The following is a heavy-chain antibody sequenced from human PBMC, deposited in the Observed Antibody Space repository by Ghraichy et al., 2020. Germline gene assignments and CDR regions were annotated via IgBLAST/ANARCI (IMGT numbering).Heavy chain of an antibody. J-gene: IGHJ5*02. CDR3: ARHRDYGDFTGRDWFDP. CDR1: GGSISSYY. V-gene: IGHV4-59*08. CDR2: IYYSGST. Sequence: SETLSLTCTVSGGSISSYYWSWIRQPPGKGLEWIGYIYYSGSTNYNPSLKSRVTISVDTSKNQFSLKLSSVTAADTAVYDCARHRDYGDFTGRDWFDPWGQGTLVTVSS. D-gene: IGHD4-17*01.